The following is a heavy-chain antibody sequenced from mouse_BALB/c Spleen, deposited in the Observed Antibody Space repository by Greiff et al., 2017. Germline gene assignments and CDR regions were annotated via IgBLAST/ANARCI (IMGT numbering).Heavy chain of an antibody. CDR3: TRGFTTVVAYYYAMDY. J-gene: IGHJ4*01. CDR1: GYTFTSYY. Sequence: SGAELVKPGASVKLSCKASGYTFTSYYMYWVKQRPGQGLEWIGEINPSNGGTNFNEKFKSKATLTVDKSSSTAYMQLSSLTSEDSAVYYCTRGFTTVVAYYYAMDYWGQGTSVTVSS. V-gene: IGHV1S81*02. D-gene: IGHD1-1*01. CDR2: INPSNGGT.